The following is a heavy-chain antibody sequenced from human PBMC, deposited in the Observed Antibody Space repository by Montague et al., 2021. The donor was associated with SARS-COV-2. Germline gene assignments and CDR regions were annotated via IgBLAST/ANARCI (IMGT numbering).Heavy chain of an antibody. J-gene: IGHJ3*02. D-gene: IGHD3-22*01. Sequence: TLPLTCTVSGGSISSGGYYWSWIRQHPGKGLEWIGYIYHTGXTXYXXXXKXRVTISKETSKNHFSLNLSSVTAADSAVYYCARDSGYYDSSGYSYDAFDIWGQGTKVTVSS. CDR2: IYHTGXT. CDR1: GGSISSGGYY. V-gene: IGHV4-31*03. CDR3: ARDSGYYDSSGYSYDAFDI.